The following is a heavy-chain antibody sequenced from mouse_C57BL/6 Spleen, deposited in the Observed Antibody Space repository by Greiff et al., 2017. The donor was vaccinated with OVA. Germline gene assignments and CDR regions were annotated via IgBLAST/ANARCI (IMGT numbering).Heavy chain of an antibody. CDR2: INYDGSST. J-gene: IGHJ4*01. CDR1: GFTFSDYY. CDR3: ARVLWSYAMDY. Sequence: DVKLVESEGGLVQPGSSMKLSCTASGFTFSDYYMAWVRQVPEKGLEWVANINYDGSSTYYLDSLKSRFIISRDNAKNILYLQMSSLKSEDTATYYCARVLWSYAMDYWGQGTSVTVSS. D-gene: IGHD1-1*02. V-gene: IGHV5-16*01.